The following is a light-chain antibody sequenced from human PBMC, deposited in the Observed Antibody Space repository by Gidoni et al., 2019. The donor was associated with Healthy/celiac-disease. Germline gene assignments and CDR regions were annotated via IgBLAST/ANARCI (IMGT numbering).Light chain of an antibody. Sequence: EIVMTQSPATLSVSPGERATLSCRASQSVSSNLAWYQQKPGQAPRLLIYGASTRANGIPAMFSGSGSGTEFTLIIRSLQSEDFAVYYCQQYNNWPVFGQGTKLEIK. V-gene: IGKV3-15*01. CDR3: QQYNNWPV. CDR2: GAS. CDR1: QSVSSN. J-gene: IGKJ2*01.